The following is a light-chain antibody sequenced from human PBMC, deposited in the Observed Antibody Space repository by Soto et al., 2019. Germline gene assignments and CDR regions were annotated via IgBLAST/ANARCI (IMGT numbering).Light chain of an antibody. V-gene: IGLV2-8*01. CDR3: SSYAGNRHFYV. Sequence: QSVLTQPPSASGSPGQSVTISCIGTSSDVGGYNFVSWYQQHPGKAPKLMIYEVSKRPSGIPDRFSGSKSGNTASLTVSGLQAEDEADYYCSSYAGNRHFYVFGTGTKVTVL. J-gene: IGLJ1*01. CDR1: SSDVGGYNF. CDR2: EVS.